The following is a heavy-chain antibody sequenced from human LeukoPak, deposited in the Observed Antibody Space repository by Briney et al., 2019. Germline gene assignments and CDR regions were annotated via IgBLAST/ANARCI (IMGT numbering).Heavy chain of an antibody. V-gene: IGHV1-69*13. CDR1: GYTFTSYA. D-gene: IGHD3-16*02. CDR2: IIPIFGTA. Sequence: GASVKVSCKASGYTFTSYAISWVRQAPGQGLEWMGGIIPIFGTANYAQKFQGRVTITADESTSTAYMELSSLRSEDTAVYYCARDGVRITFGGVIDRENENYFDYWGQGTLVTVSS. CDR3: ARDGVRITFGGVIDRENENYFDY. J-gene: IGHJ4*02.